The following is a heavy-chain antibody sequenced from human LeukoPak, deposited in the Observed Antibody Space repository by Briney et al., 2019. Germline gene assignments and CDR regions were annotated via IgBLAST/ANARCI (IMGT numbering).Heavy chain of an antibody. CDR2: INWNGGST. J-gene: IGHJ4*02. V-gene: IGHV3-20*04. CDR1: GFTFDDYG. D-gene: IGHD5-18*01. Sequence: GGSLRLSCAASGFTFDDYGMSWVRQAPGKGLEWVSGINWNGGSTGYADSAKGRFTISRDNAKNSLYLQMNSLRAEDTALYYCARGPYYSYSDYWGPGTLVTVSS. CDR3: ARGPYYSYSDY.